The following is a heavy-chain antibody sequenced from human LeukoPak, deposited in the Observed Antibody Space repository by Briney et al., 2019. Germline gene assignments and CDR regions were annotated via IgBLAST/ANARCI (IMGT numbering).Heavy chain of an antibody. D-gene: IGHD2-2*01. CDR1: GFTFDDYA. CDR3: ARDQVVPAAIRHYYYYYMDV. V-gene: IGHV3-21*01. Sequence: GGSLRLSCAASGFTFDDYAMHWVRQAPGKGLEWVSSISSSSSYIYYADSVKGRFTTSRDNAKNSLYLQMNSLRAEDTAVYFCARDQVVPAAIRHYYYYYMDVWGKGTTVTVSS. J-gene: IGHJ6*03. CDR2: ISSSSSYI.